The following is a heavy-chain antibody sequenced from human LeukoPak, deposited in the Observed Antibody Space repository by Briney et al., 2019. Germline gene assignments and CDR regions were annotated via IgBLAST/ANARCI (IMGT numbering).Heavy chain of an antibody. CDR1: GFTFSSYT. J-gene: IGHJ4*02. Sequence: NPGGSLRLSCAASGFTFSSYTMNWVRQAPGKGLEWVSSLRSSSTYIYHADSVKGRFTISRDNAKNSLHLQMSSLRAEDTAVYCCARVAWDYYDSSGYRFDYWGQGTLVTVSS. CDR2: LRSSSTYI. D-gene: IGHD3-22*01. V-gene: IGHV3-21*01. CDR3: ARVAWDYYDSSGYRFDY.